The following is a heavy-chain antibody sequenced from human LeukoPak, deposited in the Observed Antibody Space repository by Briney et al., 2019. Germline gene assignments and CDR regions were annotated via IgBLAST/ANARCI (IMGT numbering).Heavy chain of an antibody. Sequence: GGSLRLSCAASGFTFRLYGMNWVRQAPGKGLEWVSAISGGGETTIYTDSVKGRFTISRDNSKNTVYLQMNSLSAGDTAIYYCVRSGGYWGQGTLVTVSS. V-gene: IGHV3-23*01. CDR1: GFTFRLYG. D-gene: IGHD1-26*01. CDR3: VRSGGY. J-gene: IGHJ4*02. CDR2: ISGGGETT.